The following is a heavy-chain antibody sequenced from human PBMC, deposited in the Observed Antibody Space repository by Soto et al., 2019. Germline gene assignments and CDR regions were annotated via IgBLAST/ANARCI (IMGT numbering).Heavy chain of an antibody. CDR1: GFSFSSYW. V-gene: IGHV3-7*01. Sequence: GGSLRLSCAASGFSFSSYWINWIRQAPGKGLEWVANMNPDGSAQYYVDSVKGRFTISRDNAKNSASLQMNSLRAEAAAVYYCLSGRGFWGQGTLVTVSS. CDR2: MNPDGSAQ. CDR3: LSGRGF. J-gene: IGHJ4*02.